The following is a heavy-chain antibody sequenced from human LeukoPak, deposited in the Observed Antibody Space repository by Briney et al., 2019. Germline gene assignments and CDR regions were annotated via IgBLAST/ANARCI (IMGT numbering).Heavy chain of an antibody. V-gene: IGHV4-30-4*01. CDR1: GGSISSGDYY. D-gene: IGHD2-21*02. Sequence: PSETLSLTCTVSGGSISSGDYYWSWIRQPPGKGLEWIGYIYYSGSTYYNPSLKSRVTISVDTSKNQFSLKLSSVTAADTAVYYCARAPGVTDDAFDIWGQGTMVTVSS. CDR2: IYYSGST. J-gene: IGHJ3*02. CDR3: ARAPGVTDDAFDI.